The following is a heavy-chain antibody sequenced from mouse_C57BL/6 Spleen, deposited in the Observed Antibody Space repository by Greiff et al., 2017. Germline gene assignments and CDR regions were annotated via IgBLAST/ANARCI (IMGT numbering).Heavy chain of an antibody. J-gene: IGHJ1*03. Sequence: VQLQQPGAELVKPGASVKLSCKASGYTFTSYWMQWVKQRPGQGLEWIGEIDPSDSYTNCNQKFKGKATLTVDTSSSTAYMQLSSLTSEDSAVYYCARSSSYWYFDVWGTGTTVTVSS. D-gene: IGHD1-1*01. V-gene: IGHV1-50*01. CDR1: GYTFTSYW. CDR3: ARSSSYWYFDV. CDR2: IDPSDSYT.